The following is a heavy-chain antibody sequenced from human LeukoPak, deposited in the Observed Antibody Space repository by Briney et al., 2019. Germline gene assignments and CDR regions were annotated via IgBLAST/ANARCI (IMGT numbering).Heavy chain of an antibody. CDR1: GFTFSTYS. V-gene: IGHV3-48*01. CDR2: ISDSGAM. CDR3: ARDGGYRGYDADC. Sequence: GSLLLSCAASGFTFSTYSMKWVRQAPGKGLEWVSYISDSGAMYYADSVRGRFTISRENAQNSLFLQMNSLRAEDTAVYYCARDGGYRGYDADCWGQGTLVTVSS. J-gene: IGHJ4*02. D-gene: IGHD5-12*01.